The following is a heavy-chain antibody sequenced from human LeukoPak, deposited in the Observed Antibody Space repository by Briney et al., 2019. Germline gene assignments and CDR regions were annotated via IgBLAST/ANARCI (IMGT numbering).Heavy chain of an antibody. CDR2: IFYTGGT. J-gene: IGHJ4*02. V-gene: IGHV4-59*01. D-gene: IGHD6-19*01. CDR3: ARGSGWYFY. CDR1: GVSMNSYY. Sequence: SETLSLTCSVSGVSMNSYYWSWIRQPPGKELEWLAYIFYTGGTNYNPSLKSRVTISVDTSKNQFSLKLSSVTAADTAVYFCARGSGWYFYWGQGTLVTVSS.